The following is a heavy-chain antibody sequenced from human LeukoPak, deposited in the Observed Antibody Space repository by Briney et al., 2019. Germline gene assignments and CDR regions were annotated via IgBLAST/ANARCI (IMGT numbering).Heavy chain of an antibody. Sequence: ASVKVSCKASGYTFTSTAMSWVRQAPGQRLEWMGWINAGNGNTKYSQEFQGRVTITRDTSASTVYMQLSSLRSEDMAVYYCARSLSDFYPNWFDPWGQGTLVTVSS. CDR2: INAGNGNT. J-gene: IGHJ5*02. CDR3: ARSLSDFYPNWFDP. D-gene: IGHD2-21*01. V-gene: IGHV1-3*03. CDR1: GYTFTSTA.